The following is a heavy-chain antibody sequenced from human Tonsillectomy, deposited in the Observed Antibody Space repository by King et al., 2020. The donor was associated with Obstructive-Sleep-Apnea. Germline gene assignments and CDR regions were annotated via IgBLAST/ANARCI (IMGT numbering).Heavy chain of an antibody. J-gene: IGHJ6*02. CDR3: ARVRVAAMVRGGGNYYYGMDV. V-gene: IGHV4-59*01. Sequence: QLQESGPGLVKPSETLSLTCTVSGGSISSYYWSWIRQPPGKGLEWIGYIYYSGSTNYNPSLKSRVTISVDTSKNQFSLKLSSVTAADTAVYYCARVRVAAMVRGGGNYYYGMDVWGQGTTVTVSS. CDR1: GGSISSYY. CDR2: IYYSGST. D-gene: IGHD3-10*01.